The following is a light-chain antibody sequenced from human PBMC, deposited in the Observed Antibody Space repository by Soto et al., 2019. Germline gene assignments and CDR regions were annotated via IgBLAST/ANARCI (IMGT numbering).Light chain of an antibody. CDR1: SSNIGNNY. CDR2: DNN. V-gene: IGLV1-51*01. J-gene: IGLJ2*01. CDR3: GTWDSSLSTHVV. Sequence: QSVLTQPPSVSAAPGQKVTISCSGSSSNIGNNYVSWYQQVPGAAPKLLIYDNNKRPSGIPDRFSGSKSGTSATLGITGLQNGDEADYYCGTWDSSLSTHVVFGGGTKLTVL.